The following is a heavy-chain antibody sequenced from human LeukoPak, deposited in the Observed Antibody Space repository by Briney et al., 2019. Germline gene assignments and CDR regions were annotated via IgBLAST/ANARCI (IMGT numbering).Heavy chain of an antibody. CDR2: ISGSGGST. J-gene: IGHJ2*01. CDR1: GFTFSSYA. Sequence: GGSLRLSCAASGFTFSSYAMSWVRQAPGKGLEWVSAISGSGGSTYYADSVKGRFTISRDNSKNTLYLQMNSLRAEDTAVYYXXXXGGVWYFDLWGRGTLVTVS. CDR3: XXXGGVWYFDL. D-gene: IGHD3-10*01. V-gene: IGHV3-23*01.